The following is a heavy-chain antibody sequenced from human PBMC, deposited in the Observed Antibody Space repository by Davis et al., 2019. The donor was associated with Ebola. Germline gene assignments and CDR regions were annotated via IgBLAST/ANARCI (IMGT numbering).Heavy chain of an antibody. V-gene: IGHV4-59*12. CDR3: ARGHYYGSGN. J-gene: IGHJ4*02. CDR1: GGSISSYY. CDR2: IYYSGST. D-gene: IGHD3-10*01. Sequence: PSETLSLTCTVSGGSISSYYWSWIRQPPGKGLEWIGYIYYSGSTYYNPSLKSRVTISVDTSKNQFSLKLSSVTAADTAVYYCARGHYYGSGNWGQGTLVTVSS.